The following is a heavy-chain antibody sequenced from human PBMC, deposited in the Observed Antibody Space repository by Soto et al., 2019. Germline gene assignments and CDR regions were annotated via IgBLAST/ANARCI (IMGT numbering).Heavy chain of an antibody. Sequence: SGKLSCKASGGSFSSYAISWVRQAPGQGLEWMGGIIPIFGTANYAQKFQGRVTITADESTSTAYMELSSLRSEDTAVYYCARDRGSAGAYDYWGQGALVTVSS. CDR1: GGSFSSYA. CDR2: IIPIFGTA. CDR3: ARDRGSAGAYDY. J-gene: IGHJ4*02. V-gene: IGHV1-69*13. D-gene: IGHD3-10*01.